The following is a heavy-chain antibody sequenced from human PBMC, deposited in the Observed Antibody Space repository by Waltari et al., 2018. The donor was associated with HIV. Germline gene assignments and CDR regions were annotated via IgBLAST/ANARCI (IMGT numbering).Heavy chain of an antibody. CDR1: GGSLGDHQ. V-gene: IGHV1-69*02. CDR2: LVPTTQRK. J-gene: IGHJ4*02. Sequence: QVQLVKSGPEVKRPGSSVKVACTASGGSLGDHQSHWVRQAPGTVLEWLATLVPTTQRKYSSQKFSGRVTLTADKSTATAFMDLAGLTSDDTAVYYCLLGSHYYESSSYYEEWGPGTLVAVS. CDR3: LLGSHYYESSSYYEE. D-gene: IGHD3-22*01.